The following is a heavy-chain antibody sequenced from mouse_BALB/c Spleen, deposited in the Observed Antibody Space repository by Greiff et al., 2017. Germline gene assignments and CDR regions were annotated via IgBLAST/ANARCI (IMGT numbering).Heavy chain of an antibody. CDR2: IYPYNGGT. Sequence: EVQLQQSGPELVKPGASVKISCKASGYTFTDYNMHWVKQRHGKSLEWIGYIYPYNGGTGYNQKFKSKATLTVDNSSSTAYMELRSLTSEDSAVYYCAREAHYYGYFDYWGQGTTLTVSS. D-gene: IGHD1-2*01. CDR1: GYTFTDYN. V-gene: IGHV1S29*02. CDR3: AREAHYYGYFDY. J-gene: IGHJ2*01.